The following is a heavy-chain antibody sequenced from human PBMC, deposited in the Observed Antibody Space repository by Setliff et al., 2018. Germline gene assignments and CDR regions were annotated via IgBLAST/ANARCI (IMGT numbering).Heavy chain of an antibody. CDR2: ISPYSGKT. CDR3: ARGRGPDIVVTIPGDY. CDR1: GHNFITLG. J-gene: IGHJ4*02. D-gene: IGHD2-15*01. Sequence: ASVKVSCKTSGHNFITLGINWVRQAPGQGLEWVGWISPYSGKTDYAQKFQGRVIMTIDSSTTTAYMELKNLRSDDTAVYFCARGRGPDIVVTIPGDYWGQGTQVTVS. V-gene: IGHV1-18*01.